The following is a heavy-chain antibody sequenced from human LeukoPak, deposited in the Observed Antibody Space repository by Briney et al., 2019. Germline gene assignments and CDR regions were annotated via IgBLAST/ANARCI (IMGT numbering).Heavy chain of an antibody. D-gene: IGHD3-22*01. CDR2: INHSGST. CDR3: ASSGYYLFQH. CDR1: GGSFSGYY. J-gene: IGHJ1*01. Sequence: SETLSLTCAVYGGSFSGYYWSWIRQPPGKGLEWIGEINHSGSTNYNSSLKSRVTISVDTSKNQFSLKLSSVTAADTAVYYCASSGYYLFQHWGQGTLVTVSS. V-gene: IGHV4-34*01.